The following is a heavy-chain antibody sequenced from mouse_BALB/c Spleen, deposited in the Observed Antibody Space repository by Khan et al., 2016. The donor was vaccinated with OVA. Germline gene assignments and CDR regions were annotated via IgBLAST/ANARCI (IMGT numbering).Heavy chain of an antibody. CDR2: IDSNVGSI. J-gene: IGHJ2*01. CDR3: ARSAI. D-gene: IGHD2-12*01. V-gene: IGHV5-6-3*01. Sequence: EVVLVVPGGGIVQPGGSLKRSCAASRFTSSSYGISSVRHTPHKRLELAATIDSNVGSIDYPDSVNRRFTILGDNAKNALYMQMRRLKSEDTAMYYCARSAIWGQGTTLTVSS. CDR1: RFTSSSYG.